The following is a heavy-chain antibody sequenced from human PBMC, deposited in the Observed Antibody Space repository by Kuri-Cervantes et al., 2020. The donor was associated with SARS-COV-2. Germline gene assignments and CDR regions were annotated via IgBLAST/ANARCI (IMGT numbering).Heavy chain of an antibody. CDR1: GYTFTSYY. D-gene: IGHD3-22*01. Sequence: ASVKVSCKASGYTFTSYYMHWVRQAPGQGLEWMGIINPSGGSTSYAQKFQGRVTMTTDTSTSTAYMELRSLRSDDTAVYYCARDPMWSRYYYDSSGSYYFDYWGQGTLVTVSS. CDR2: INPSGGST. J-gene: IGHJ4*02. V-gene: IGHV1-46*01. CDR3: ARDPMWSRYYYDSSGSYYFDY.